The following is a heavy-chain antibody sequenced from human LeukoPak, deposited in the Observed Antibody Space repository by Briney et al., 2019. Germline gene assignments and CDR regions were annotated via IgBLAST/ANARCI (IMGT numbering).Heavy chain of an antibody. CDR3: ARGRYSSGWYLDY. J-gene: IGHJ4*02. CDR1: GGSFSGYY. Sequence: ASETLSRTCAVYGGSFSGYYWSWIRQPPGKGLEWIGEINHSGSTNYNPSLKRRVTISVDTSKNQFSLKLSSVTAADTAVYYCARGRYSSGWYLDYWGQGTLVTVSS. V-gene: IGHV4-34*01. D-gene: IGHD6-19*01. CDR2: INHSGST.